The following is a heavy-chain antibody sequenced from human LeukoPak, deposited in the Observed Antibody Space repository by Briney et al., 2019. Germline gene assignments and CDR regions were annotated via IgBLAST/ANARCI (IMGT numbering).Heavy chain of an antibody. CDR3: ARLISGVGYFDY. CDR1: GGSISGYC. V-gene: IGHV4-59*08. Sequence: SETLSLTCTVSGGSISGYCWSWIRQPPGKGLEWIGYIYYTGSTNYNPSLKSRVTTPVDTSKNQFSLKLSSVTAADTAVYYCARLISGVGYFDYWGQGTLVTVSS. D-gene: IGHD3-10*01. CDR2: IYYTGST. J-gene: IGHJ4*02.